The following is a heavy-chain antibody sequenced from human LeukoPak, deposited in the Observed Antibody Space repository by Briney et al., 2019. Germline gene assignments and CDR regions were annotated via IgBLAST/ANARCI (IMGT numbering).Heavy chain of an antibody. CDR2: IRYDGSNK. Sequence: PGGSLRLPCAASGFAFSSYGMHWVRQAPGKGLEWVAFIRYDGSNKYYPDSVKGRFTISRDNSKNTLYLQMNSLRAEDTAVYYCANALDSWELIFDYWGQGTLVTVSS. D-gene: IGHD1-26*01. V-gene: IGHV3-30*02. J-gene: IGHJ4*02. CDR1: GFAFSSYG. CDR3: ANALDSWELIFDY.